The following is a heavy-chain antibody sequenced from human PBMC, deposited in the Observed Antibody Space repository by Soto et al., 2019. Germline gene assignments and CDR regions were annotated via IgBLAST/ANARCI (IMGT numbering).Heavy chain of an antibody. CDR3: ARHVGDSSGYAYAFDI. J-gene: IGHJ3*02. D-gene: IGHD3-22*01. CDR2: IYYSGST. V-gene: IGHV4-39*01. Sequence: ASETLSLTCTVSGGSISSGGYYWSWIRQHPGKGLEWIGNIYYSGSTYYNPSLKSRVTISVDTSKNQFSLKLSSVTAADTAVYYCARHVGDSSGYAYAFDIWGQGTMVTVSS. CDR1: GGSISSGGYY.